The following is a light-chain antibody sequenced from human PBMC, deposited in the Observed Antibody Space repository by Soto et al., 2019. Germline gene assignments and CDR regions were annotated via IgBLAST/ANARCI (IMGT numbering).Light chain of an antibody. CDR1: RSVSSRY. V-gene: IGKV3-20*01. J-gene: IGKJ2*01. CDR3: HQYGYSPNT. CDR2: GAS. Sequence: EIVLTQSPGTLSLSPGERATLSCRASRSVSSRYLAWYQQKAGQAPRLLISGASSRATGIPDRFSGSGSGTDFTLIISRLEPEDFAMYYCHQYGYSPNTFGQGTKVDI.